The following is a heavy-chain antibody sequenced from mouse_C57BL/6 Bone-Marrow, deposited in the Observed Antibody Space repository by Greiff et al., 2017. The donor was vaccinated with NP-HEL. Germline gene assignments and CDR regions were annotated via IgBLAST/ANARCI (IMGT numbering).Heavy chain of an antibody. CDR2: IRNKANNHAT. V-gene: IGHV6-6*01. Sequence: EVQLQESGGGLVQPGGSMKLSCAASGFTFSDAWMDWVRQSPEKGLEWVAEIRNKANNHATYYAESVKGRFTISRDDSKSSVYLQMNSLRAEDTGIYYCTGDIYYGNYYAMDYWGQGTSVTVSS. CDR3: TGDIYYGNYYAMDY. CDR1: GFTFSDAW. J-gene: IGHJ4*01. D-gene: IGHD2-1*01.